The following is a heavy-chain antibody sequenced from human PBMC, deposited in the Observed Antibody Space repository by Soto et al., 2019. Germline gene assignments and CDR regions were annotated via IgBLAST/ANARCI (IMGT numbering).Heavy chain of an antibody. J-gene: IGHJ4*02. D-gene: IGHD2-8*01. Sequence: PSETLSLTCAVYGGSFSGYYWSWIRQPPGKGLEWIAYIYDSGSTNYNPSLKSRVAISVDTSKNQFSLKLSSVTAADTAVYYCASDISNKWYFYWGQGTLVTVSS. CDR1: GGSFSGYY. CDR2: IYDSGST. CDR3: ASDISNKWYFY. V-gene: IGHV4-59*08.